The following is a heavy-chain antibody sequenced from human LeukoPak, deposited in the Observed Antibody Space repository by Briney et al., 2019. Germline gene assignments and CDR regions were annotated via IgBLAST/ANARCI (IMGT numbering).Heavy chain of an antibody. J-gene: IGHJ4*02. CDR3: ARGREDGLDY. CDR1: GGSFSGYY. Sequence: SETLSLTCAVYGGSFSGYYWSWIRQPPGKGLEWIGEINRSGSTNYNPSLKSRVTISVDTSKNQFSLKLSSVTAADTAVYYCARGREDGLDYSGQGTLVTVSS. CDR2: INRSGST. V-gene: IGHV4-34*01.